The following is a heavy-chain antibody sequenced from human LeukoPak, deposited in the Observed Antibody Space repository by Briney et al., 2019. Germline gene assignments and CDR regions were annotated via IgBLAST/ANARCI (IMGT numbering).Heavy chain of an antibody. CDR1: GFTFSRFW. CDR2: INQGGSVN. J-gene: IGHJ4*02. CDR3: ARVHSSTWSPHFDN. V-gene: IGHV3-7*05. Sequence: GGSLRLSCAASGFTFSRFWMSWVRQAPGRGLEWVANINQGGSVNYYVDSVKGRFTVSRDNTKSALSLQMNSLRVADTAVYYCARVHSSTWSPHFDNWGQGMLVTVSS. D-gene: IGHD6-13*01.